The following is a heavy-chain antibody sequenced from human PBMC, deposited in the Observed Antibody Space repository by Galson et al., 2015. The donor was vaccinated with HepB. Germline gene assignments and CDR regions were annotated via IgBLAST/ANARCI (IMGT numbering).Heavy chain of an antibody. CDR1: GFNVSRIY. Sequence: SLRLSCAGSGFNVSRIYISWARQAPGKGLECVSVTHSVGTTYYADSVKGRFTISRDNSKNTVYLQMNSLRAEDTAVYYCARGYSHSWYSGLGYWGQGTLVTVSS. CDR2: THSVGTT. D-gene: IGHD6-13*01. J-gene: IGHJ4*02. CDR3: ARGYSHSWYSGLGY. V-gene: IGHV3-53*01.